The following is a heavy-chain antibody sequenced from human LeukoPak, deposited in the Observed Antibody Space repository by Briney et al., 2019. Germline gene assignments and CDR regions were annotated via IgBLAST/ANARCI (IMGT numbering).Heavy chain of an antibody. D-gene: IGHD3-3*01. V-gene: IGHV4-39*01. CDR1: GGSISSSSYY. J-gene: IGHJ4*02. CDR2: IYYSGST. CDR3: ASYGGATIWTYDFWPF. Sequence: PSETLSLTCTVSGGSISSSSYYWGWIRQPPGKGLEWIGSIYYSGSTYYNPSLKSRVTISVDTSKNQFSLKLSSVTAADTAVYYCASYGGATIWTYDFWPFWGQGTLVTVSS.